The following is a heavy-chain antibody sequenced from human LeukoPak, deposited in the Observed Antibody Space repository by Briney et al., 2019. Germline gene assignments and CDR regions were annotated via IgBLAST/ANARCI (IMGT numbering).Heavy chain of an antibody. CDR2: LSGIGDST. CDR3: AKVLPVRHCDCVLYIDH. Sequence: GGSLRLSCAASGFTFSIYAMSWVRQAPGKGLEWVSILSGIGDSTYYADSVKGRFIISRDNSKNTLYLQMNSLRAEDTAVYYWAKVLPVRHCDCVLYIDHWGQGTLGTVSS. CDR1: GFTFSIYA. V-gene: IGHV3-23*01. J-gene: IGHJ4*02. D-gene: IGHD3-9*01.